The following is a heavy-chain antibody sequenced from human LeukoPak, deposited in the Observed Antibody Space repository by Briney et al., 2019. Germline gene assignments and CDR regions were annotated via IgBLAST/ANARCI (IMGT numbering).Heavy chain of an antibody. Sequence: SETLSLTCAVYGGSFSGYYWSWIRQPPGKGLEWIGYIYYSGSTNYNPSLKSRVTISVDTSKNQFSLKLSSVTAADTAVYYCARSVGGEDAFDIWGQGTMVTVSS. CDR2: IYYSGST. D-gene: IGHD3-16*01. J-gene: IGHJ3*02. CDR3: ARSVGGEDAFDI. V-gene: IGHV4-59*01. CDR1: GGSFSGYY.